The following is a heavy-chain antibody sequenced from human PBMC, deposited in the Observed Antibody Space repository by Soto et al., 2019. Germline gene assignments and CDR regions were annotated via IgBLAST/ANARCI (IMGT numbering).Heavy chain of an antibody. J-gene: IGHJ4*02. V-gene: IGHV3-66*01. CDR1: GFTVNDNY. CDR2: IYGGGDT. Sequence: EVQLVESGGNLVQPGGSLRLSCAASGFTVNDNYMNWVRQAPGKGLEWVSVIYGGGDTYYADSVKGRFTISRDNSKNTVSLQMSSLRTEDTAVYYCARDAGYGFNSGEFRGQGTLVTVSS. CDR3: ARDAGYGFNSGEF. D-gene: IGHD3-10*01.